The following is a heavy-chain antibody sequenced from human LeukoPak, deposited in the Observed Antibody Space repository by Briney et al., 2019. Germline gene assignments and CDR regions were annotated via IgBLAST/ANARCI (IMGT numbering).Heavy chain of an antibody. D-gene: IGHD7-27*01. J-gene: IGHJ5*02. V-gene: IGHV1-69*04. CDR3: ARDGDGHNWFDP. CDR2: IIPILGIE. CDR1: GGTFSSYA. Sequence: SVKGSCKASGGTFSSYAISGVRQAPGQGLEWMGRIIPILGIENYAQKFQGRVTITAQKSTSTAYMELSSLRSEDTAVYYCARDGDGHNWFDPWGQGTLVTVSS.